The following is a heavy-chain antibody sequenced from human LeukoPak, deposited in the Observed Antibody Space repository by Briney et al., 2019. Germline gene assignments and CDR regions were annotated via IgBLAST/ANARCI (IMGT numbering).Heavy chain of an antibody. CDR2: ISYDATNK. D-gene: IGHD2-21*02. J-gene: IGHJ4*02. CDR1: GFSFDGFA. V-gene: IGHV3-30*01. Sequence: GSSLRLSCVASGFSFDGFAMYWVRQAPGKGLEWVALISYDATNKYYADSVRSRFTISRDNSKNTLFLQMNSLRPEDTAVYYCVRDLLMTDQDFWGQGTLVTVSS. CDR3: VRDLLMTDQDF.